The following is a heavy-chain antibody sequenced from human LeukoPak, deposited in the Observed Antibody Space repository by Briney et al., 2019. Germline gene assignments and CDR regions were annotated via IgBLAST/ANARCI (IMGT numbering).Heavy chain of an antibody. D-gene: IGHD6-6*01. CDR2: TYYKSKWYN. CDR3: ARESGSYSNSYRFDC. J-gene: IGHJ4*02. V-gene: IGHV6-1*01. CDR1: GDSVSSNSAA. Sequence: SQTLSLTCAISGDSVSSNSAAWNWIRQSPSRGLEWLGRTYYKSKWYNDYAVSVKSRITINPDTSDNQFSLQLTSVTPEDTAVYYCARESGSYSNSYRFDCWGQGTLVTVSS.